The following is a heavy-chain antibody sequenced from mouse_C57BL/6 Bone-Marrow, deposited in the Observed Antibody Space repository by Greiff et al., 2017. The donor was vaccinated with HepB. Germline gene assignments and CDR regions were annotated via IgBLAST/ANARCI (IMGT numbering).Heavy chain of an antibody. Sequence: VHVKQSGPELVKPGASVKIPCKASGYTFTDYNMDWVKQSHGKSLEWIGDINPNNGGTIYNQKFKGKATLTVDKSSSTAYMEPRSLTSEDTAVYYCARWATVVALDWYFDVWGTGTTVTVSS. CDR2: INPNNGGT. J-gene: IGHJ1*03. V-gene: IGHV1-18*01. CDR3: ARWATVVALDWYFDV. CDR1: GYTFTDYN. D-gene: IGHD1-1*01.